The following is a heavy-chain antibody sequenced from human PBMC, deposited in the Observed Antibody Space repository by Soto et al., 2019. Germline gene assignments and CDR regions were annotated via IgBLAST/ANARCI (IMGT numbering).Heavy chain of an antibody. J-gene: IGHJ4*02. V-gene: IGHV1-8*01. Sequence: ASVKVSCKASGYTFTSYDINWVRQATGQGLEWMGWMNPNSGNTGYAQKFQGRVTMTRNTSISTAYMELSSLRSEDTAVYYCARVDTTIFGVVIITFDYWGQGTLVTVSS. CDR3: ARVDTTIFGVVIITFDY. CDR1: GYTFTSYD. CDR2: MNPNSGNT. D-gene: IGHD3-3*01.